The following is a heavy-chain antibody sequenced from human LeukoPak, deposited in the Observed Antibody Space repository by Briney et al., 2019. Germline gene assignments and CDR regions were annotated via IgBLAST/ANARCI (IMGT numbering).Heavy chain of an antibody. Sequence: SETLSLTCAVYGGSFSGYYWSWIRQPPGKGLERIGEINHSGSTNYNPSLKSRVTISVDTSKNQFSLKLSSVTAADTAVYYCARGAYYYGSGSYLPYYFDYWGQGTLVTVSS. V-gene: IGHV4-34*01. CDR1: GGSFSGYY. D-gene: IGHD3-10*01. CDR3: ARGAYYYGSGSYLPYYFDY. CDR2: INHSGST. J-gene: IGHJ4*02.